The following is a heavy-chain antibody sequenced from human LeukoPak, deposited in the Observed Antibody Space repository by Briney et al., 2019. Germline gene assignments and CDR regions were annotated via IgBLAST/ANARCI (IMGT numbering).Heavy chain of an antibody. CDR2: IYWDDDK. CDR1: EFSLTTSGVG. V-gene: IGHV2-5*02. CDR3: AYRRKWNFFAY. D-gene: IGHD1-26*01. Sequence: SGPTLVNPTQTLTLTCTFSEFSLTTSGVGVGWIRQPPGKALEWLAVIYWDDDKRYSPSLKSRLTITKDISKNQVVLMITNVDPLDTATYFCAYRRKWNFFAYWGQGTLVTVSS. J-gene: IGHJ4*02.